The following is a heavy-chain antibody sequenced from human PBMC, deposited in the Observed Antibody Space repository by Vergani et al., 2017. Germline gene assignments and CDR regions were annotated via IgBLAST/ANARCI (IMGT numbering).Heavy chain of an antibody. D-gene: IGHD2-15*01. CDR3: SRSRPYCTSGSCPAI. CDR2: IHTGGST. CDR1: GESIRSGSHY. V-gene: IGHV4-61*02. Sequence: QVQLQESGPGLVKPSQTLSLTCTVSGESIRSGSHYWSWIRQPAGKGPEWIGHIHTGGSTDLNPSFKSRVSISVDTSKGQFSLKLNSVTVADTAVYYCSRSRPYCTSGSCPAIWGQGTLVTVSS. J-gene: IGHJ4*02.